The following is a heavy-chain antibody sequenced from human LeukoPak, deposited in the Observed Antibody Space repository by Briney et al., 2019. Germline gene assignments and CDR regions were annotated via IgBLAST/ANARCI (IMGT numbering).Heavy chain of an antibody. CDR3: ARATGLDFDS. J-gene: IGHJ4*02. V-gene: IGHV3-53*01. CDR1: GILVSSNY. D-gene: IGHD3/OR15-3a*01. Sequence: SGGSLRLSCVASGILVSSNYMSWVRQAPGKGLEWVSVIYTGNTTTYYADSVKGRFTISRDNSKNTLYLQMNNLRAEDTAVYYCARATGLDFDSWGQGTLVTVSS. CDR2: IYTGNTTT.